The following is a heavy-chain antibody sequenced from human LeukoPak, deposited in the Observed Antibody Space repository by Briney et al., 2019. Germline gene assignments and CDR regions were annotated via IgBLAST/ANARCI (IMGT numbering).Heavy chain of an antibody. D-gene: IGHD3-10*01. V-gene: IGHV3-23*01. CDR1: GFTFSSYA. Sequence: SGGSLRLSCAASGFTFSSYAMSWVRQAPGKGLEWVSAISGSGGSTYYADSVKGRFTISRDNAKNSLYLQMNSLRAEDTAVYYCARVGITMVRGVIEYFDYWGQGTLVTVSS. CDR2: ISGSGGST. CDR3: ARVGITMVRGVIEYFDY. J-gene: IGHJ4*02.